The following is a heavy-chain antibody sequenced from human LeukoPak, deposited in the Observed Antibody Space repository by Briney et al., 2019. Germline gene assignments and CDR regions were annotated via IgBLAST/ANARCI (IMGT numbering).Heavy chain of an antibody. J-gene: IGHJ4*02. D-gene: IGHD4-17*01. Sequence: SGPTLVKPTQTLTLTCTFSGFSLSTSGVGVGWIRQPQGKALEWLALIYWDDDKRYSPSLKSRLTITKDTSKNQLVLTMTNMDPLDTATYYCARTAGPTVTTTFDYWGQGTLVTVSS. V-gene: IGHV2-5*02. CDR2: IYWDDDK. CDR1: GFSLSTSGVG. CDR3: ARTAGPTVTTTFDY.